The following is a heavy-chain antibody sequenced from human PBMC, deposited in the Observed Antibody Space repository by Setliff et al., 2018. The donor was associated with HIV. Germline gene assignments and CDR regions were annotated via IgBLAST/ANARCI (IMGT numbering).Heavy chain of an antibody. V-gene: IGHV1-8*02. J-gene: IGHJ4*02. CDR2: MNPDSGNT. Sequence: VASVKVSCKASGYTFINYDIYWVRQTTGQGLEWMGWMNPDSGNTGYAQKFQGRVTMTRNTSISTAYMDLSGLRSEDTAVYYCARRAGSDYFTRFDYWGQGTLVTVSS. CDR3: ARRAGSDYFTRFDY. D-gene: IGHD3-10*01. CDR1: GYTFINYD.